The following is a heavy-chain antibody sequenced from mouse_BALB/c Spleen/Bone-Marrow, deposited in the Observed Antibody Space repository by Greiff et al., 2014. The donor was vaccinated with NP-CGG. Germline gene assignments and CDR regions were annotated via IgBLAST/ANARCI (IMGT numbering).Heavy chain of an antibody. D-gene: IGHD2-10*02. CDR1: GFTFRDYY. CDR3: ARSGERYGAMDY. V-gene: IGHV5-4*02. J-gene: IGHJ4*01. CDR2: ISDGGGYT. Sequence: EVKLVESGGGLVKPGGSLKLSCAASGFTFRDYYMYWVRQTPEKRLEWVATISDGGGYTYYPDSVWGRFTISRDNAKNNLYLQMSSLKSEDTAMYYCARSGERYGAMDYWGQGTSVTVFS.